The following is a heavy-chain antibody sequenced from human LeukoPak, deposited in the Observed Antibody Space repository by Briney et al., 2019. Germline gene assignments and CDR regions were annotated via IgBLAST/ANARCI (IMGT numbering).Heavy chain of an antibody. D-gene: IGHD6-6*01. CDR2: INHSGST. CDR1: GGSFSGYY. Sequence: SETLSLTCAVYGGSFSGYYWSCILQPPGRGLEWIGEINHSGSTNSNPSLKSRVTISVDTSKNQFSLKLSSVTAADTAAYYCARAHMAARLQRALWYFDLWGRGTLVTVSS. V-gene: IGHV4-34*01. CDR3: ARAHMAARLQRALWYFDL. J-gene: IGHJ2*01.